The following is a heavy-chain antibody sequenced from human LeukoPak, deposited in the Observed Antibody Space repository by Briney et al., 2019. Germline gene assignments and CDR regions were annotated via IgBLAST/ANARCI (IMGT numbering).Heavy chain of an antibody. Sequence: SETLSLTCAVSGGSISSNNWWSWVRQPPGKGLEWIGEIFHSGSTNYNPSLKSRVTISVDKSKNQFSLKVNSVTAADTAVYYCARNEGSSDFNYWGQGALVTVSS. D-gene: IGHD6-25*01. CDR1: GGSISSNNW. V-gene: IGHV4-4*02. J-gene: IGHJ4*02. CDR2: IFHSGST. CDR3: ARNEGSSDFNY.